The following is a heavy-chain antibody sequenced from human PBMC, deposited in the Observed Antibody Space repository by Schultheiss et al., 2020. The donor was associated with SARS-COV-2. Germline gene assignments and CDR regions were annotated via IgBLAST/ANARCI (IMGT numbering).Heavy chain of an antibody. Sequence: GGSLRLSCAASGFTFSSYDMHWVRQATGKGLEWVSAIGTAGDPYYPGSVKGRFTISRENAKNSLYLQMNSLRAGDTAVYYCAKMGHYGSGSYYWYYFDYWGQGTLVTVSS. D-gene: IGHD3-10*01. CDR3: AKMGHYGSGSYYWYYFDY. V-gene: IGHV3-13*05. J-gene: IGHJ4*02. CDR2: IGTAGDP. CDR1: GFTFSSYD.